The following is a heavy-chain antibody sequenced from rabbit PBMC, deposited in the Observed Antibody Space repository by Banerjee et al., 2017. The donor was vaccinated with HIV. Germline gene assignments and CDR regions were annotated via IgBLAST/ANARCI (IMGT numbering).Heavy chain of an antibody. CDR1: GFSFSSNP. J-gene: IGHJ4*01. CDR2: IYAGTAGTT. V-gene: IGHV1S40*01. CDR3: ARGGDGYAGYAYAFNL. Sequence: QSLEESGGDLVQPEGSLTLTCTASGFSFSSNPMCWVRQAPGKGLEWIACIYAGTAGTTYYASWAKGRFTISKTSSTTVTLQMTSLTAADTATYLCARGGDGYAGYAYAFNLWGQGTLVTVS. D-gene: IGHD6-1*01.